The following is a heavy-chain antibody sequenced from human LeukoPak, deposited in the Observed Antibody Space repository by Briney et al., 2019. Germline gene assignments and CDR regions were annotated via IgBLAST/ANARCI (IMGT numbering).Heavy chain of an antibody. V-gene: IGHV4-59*01. Sequence: SETLSLTCTVSGGSISSCYWSWIRQPPGKGLEWIGYIYYSGSTNYNPSLKSRVTISVDTSKNQFSLKLSSVTAADTAVYYCASHLGEYSSSSAAFDIWGQGTMVTVSS. CDR1: GGSISSCY. J-gene: IGHJ3*02. D-gene: IGHD6-6*01. CDR3: ASHLGEYSSSSAAFDI. CDR2: IYYSGST.